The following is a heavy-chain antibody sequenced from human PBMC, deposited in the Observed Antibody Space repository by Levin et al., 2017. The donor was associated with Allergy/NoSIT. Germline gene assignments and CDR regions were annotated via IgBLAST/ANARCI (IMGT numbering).Heavy chain of an antibody. CDR2: FTTASRII. D-gene: IGHD3-10*01. Sequence: GESLKISCAASGFTFSAYTMNWVRQAPGKGLEWISFFTTASRIISYADSVKGRFTISRDDAKNSLYLQMNSLRDEDTAVYYCVRGGDYFDYWGQGTLVTVSS. CDR3: VRGGDYFDY. V-gene: IGHV3-48*02. J-gene: IGHJ4*02. CDR1: GFTFSAYT.